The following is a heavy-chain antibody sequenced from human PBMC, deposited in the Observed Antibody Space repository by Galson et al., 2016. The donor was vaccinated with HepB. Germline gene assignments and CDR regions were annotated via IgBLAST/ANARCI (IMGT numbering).Heavy chain of an antibody. D-gene: IGHD6-19*01. CDR3: AKGPEQWLVRIYGMGV. J-gene: IGHJ6*04. Sequence: SLRLSCAASGFTFYSYALSWVRQAPGKGLEWVSGISGGGGSTNSADSVKGRFTISRDNYKNTLYLRMNSLRAEDTAVYYCAKGPEQWLVRIYGMGVWGKGTTVTVSS. V-gene: IGHV3-23*01. CDR2: ISGGGGST. CDR1: GFTFYSYA.